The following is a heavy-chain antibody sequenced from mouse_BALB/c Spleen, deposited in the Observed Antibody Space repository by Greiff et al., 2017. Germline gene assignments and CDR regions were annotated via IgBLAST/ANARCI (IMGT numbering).Heavy chain of an antibody. V-gene: IGHV1-87*01. CDR2: IYPGDGDT. D-gene: IGHD1-1*01. CDR1: GYTFTSYW. CDR3: ARFDYYGY. J-gene: IGHJ2*01. Sequence: VQLQQSGAELARPGASVKLSCKASGYTFTSYWMQWVKQRPGQGLEWIGAIYPGDGDTRYTQKFKGKATLTADKSSSTAYMQLSSLASEDSAVYYCARFDYYGYWGQGTTLTVSS.